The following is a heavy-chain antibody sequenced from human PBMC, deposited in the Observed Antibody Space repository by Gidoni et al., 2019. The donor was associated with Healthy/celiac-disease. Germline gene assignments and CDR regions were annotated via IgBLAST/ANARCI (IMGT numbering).Heavy chain of an antibody. V-gene: IGHV1-69*01. CDR2: IIPIFGTA. Sequence: QVQLVQSGAEVKKPGSSVKVSCKASAGTFSSYAISWVRQAPGLGREWMGGIIPIFGTANHAQKFQGRVTITADESTSTAYMELSSLRSEDTAVYYCARGKQALGWFDTWGQGTLVTVS. J-gene: IGHJ5*02. CDR1: AGTFSSYA. D-gene: IGHD6-13*01. CDR3: ARGKQALGWFDT.